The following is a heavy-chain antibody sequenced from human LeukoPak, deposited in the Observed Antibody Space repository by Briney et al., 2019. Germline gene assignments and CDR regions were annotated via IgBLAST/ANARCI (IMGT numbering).Heavy chain of an antibody. V-gene: IGHV3-48*04. Sequence: PGGSLRLSFAAFRFTFSSNGMNWVRQAPGKGLEWISYISAGSSTKFYADSVRGRFTISRDNAKSSLYLQMNSLRAEDTAVYYCAREGRSYWNYWGQGTLVTVSS. CDR2: ISAGSSTK. D-gene: IGHD1-26*01. J-gene: IGHJ4*02. CDR1: RFTFSSNG. CDR3: AREGRSYWNY.